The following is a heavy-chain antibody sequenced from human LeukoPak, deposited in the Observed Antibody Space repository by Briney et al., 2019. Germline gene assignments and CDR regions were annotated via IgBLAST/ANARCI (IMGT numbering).Heavy chain of an antibody. Sequence: KTSETLSLTCTVSGGSISSGGYYWSWIRQPPGKGLEWIGYIYHSGSTYYNPSLKSRVTISVDRSKNQFSLKLSSVTAADTAVYYCARQSYSGYEFFDYWGQGTLVTVSS. J-gene: IGHJ4*02. D-gene: IGHD5-12*01. CDR2: IYHSGST. CDR3: ARQSYSGYEFFDY. CDR1: GGSISSGGYY. V-gene: IGHV4-30-2*01.